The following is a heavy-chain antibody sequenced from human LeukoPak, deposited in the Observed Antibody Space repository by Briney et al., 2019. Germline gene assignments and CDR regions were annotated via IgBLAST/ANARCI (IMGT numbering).Heavy chain of an antibody. V-gene: IGHV1-24*01. Sequence: ASVKVSCKVSGYTLTELSMHWVRQAPGKGLEWMGGFDPEDGETIYAQKFQGRVTMTEDTSTDTAYMELSSLRSEDTAVYYCATGCCMVRGVIISTTGFDPWGQGTLVTVSS. D-gene: IGHD3-10*01. CDR1: GYTLTELS. CDR3: ATGCCMVRGVIISTTGFDP. CDR2: FDPEDGET. J-gene: IGHJ5*02.